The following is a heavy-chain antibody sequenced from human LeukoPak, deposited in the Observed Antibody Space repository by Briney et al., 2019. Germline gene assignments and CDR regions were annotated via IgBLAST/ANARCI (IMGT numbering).Heavy chain of an antibody. Sequence: AGGSLRLSCAASGFTFSSYAMTWVRQAPGKGLEWVSAISGSGGSTYYADSVKGRFTISRDNSKNTLYLQMNSLRAEDTAVYYCAKGKGGTMIVVVGYFDYWGQGTLVTVSS. CDR2: ISGSGGST. CDR3: AKGKGGTMIVVVGYFDY. CDR1: GFTFSSYA. J-gene: IGHJ4*02. V-gene: IGHV3-23*01. D-gene: IGHD3-22*01.